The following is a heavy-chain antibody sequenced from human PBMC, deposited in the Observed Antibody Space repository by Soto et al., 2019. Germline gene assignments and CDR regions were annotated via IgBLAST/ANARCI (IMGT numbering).Heavy chain of an antibody. J-gene: IGHJ4*02. CDR3: ARGEPIYDILTGYPDY. D-gene: IGHD3-9*01. CDR1: GFTFSSYW. Sequence: GGSLRLSCAASGFTFSSYWMHWVRQAPGKGLVWVSRINSDGSSTSYADSVKGRFTISRDNAKNTLYLQMNSLRAEDTTVYYCARGEPIYDILTGYPDYWGQGTLVTVSS. V-gene: IGHV3-74*01. CDR2: INSDGSST.